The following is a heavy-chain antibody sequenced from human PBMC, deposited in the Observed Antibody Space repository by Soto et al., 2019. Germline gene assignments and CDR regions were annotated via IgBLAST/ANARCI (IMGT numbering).Heavy chain of an antibody. CDR3: AKELRETGGYYFDC. CDR2: MSDDGSKK. J-gene: IGHJ4*02. D-gene: IGHD3-16*01. CDR1: GFSFSKYG. Sequence: QVQLVESGGGVVQPGRSLRLSCAASGFSFSKYGMQWVRQAPGEGLEWVAEMSDDGSKKYYGDSVKGRFTISRDNSKNTLYLLMDSLRPEDTAMYYCAKELRETGGYYFDCWGQGTLVTVSS. V-gene: IGHV3-30*18.